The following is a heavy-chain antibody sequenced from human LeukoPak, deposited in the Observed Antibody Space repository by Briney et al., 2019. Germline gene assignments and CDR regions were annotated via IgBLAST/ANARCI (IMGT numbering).Heavy chain of an antibody. V-gene: IGHV3-30*03. CDR1: GFTFSSYG. Sequence: GGSLRLSCVASGFTFSSYGIHRVRQAPGKVLDWVAVVSSDGSIKYNADSVKGRFTISRDTSKNTVYLQMNSMGAEDTAFYYCARGYSSSWLGYFDYWGQGTLVTVSS. D-gene: IGHD6-13*01. CDR3: ARGYSSSWLGYFDY. CDR2: VSSDGSIK. J-gene: IGHJ4*02.